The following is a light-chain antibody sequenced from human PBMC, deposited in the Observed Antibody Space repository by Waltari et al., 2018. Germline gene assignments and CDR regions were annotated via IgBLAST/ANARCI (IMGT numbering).Light chain of an antibody. CDR1: HSVKTN. CDR2: DAS. V-gene: IGKV3-15*01. J-gene: IGKJ1*01. Sequence: EVVMTQSPATLSVSPGERATLSCRASHSVKTNLAWYQQKPGQAPRLGILDASTRATGIPARFSGSGSGTEFTLTISSLQPEDSAVYYCQQYNNWPTWTFGQGAKVEIK. CDR3: QQYNNWPTWT.